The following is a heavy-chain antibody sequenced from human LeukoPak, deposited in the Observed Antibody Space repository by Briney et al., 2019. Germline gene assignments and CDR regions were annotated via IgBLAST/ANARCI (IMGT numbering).Heavy chain of an antibody. J-gene: IGHJ4*02. D-gene: IGHD2-2*01. CDR2: ISGSGGST. CDR3: TKVGYCSSTSCYWRGTYYFDY. V-gene: IGHV3-23*01. CDR1: GFTFSSYA. Sequence: GGSLRLSCAAPGFTFSSYAMSSVRQAPGKGLEWGSAISGSGGSTYYADSVKGRFTISRDNYKNTLYLQMNSPRAEDTAVYYCTKVGYCSSTSCYWRGTYYFDYWGQGTLVTVSS.